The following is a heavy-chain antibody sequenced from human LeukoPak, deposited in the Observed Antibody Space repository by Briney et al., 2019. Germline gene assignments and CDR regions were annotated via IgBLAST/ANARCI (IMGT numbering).Heavy chain of an antibody. CDR2: ISGSDGST. V-gene: IGHV3-23*01. CDR3: ARATAADGMDV. D-gene: IGHD6-13*01. CDR1: EFTFSSYA. Sequence: PGGSLRLSCAAFEFTFSSYAMSWVRQAPGKGLEWVSAISGSDGSTYYADSVKGRFTISRDNAKNSLYLQMNSLRAEDTAVYYCARATAADGMDVWGKGTTVTVSS. J-gene: IGHJ6*04.